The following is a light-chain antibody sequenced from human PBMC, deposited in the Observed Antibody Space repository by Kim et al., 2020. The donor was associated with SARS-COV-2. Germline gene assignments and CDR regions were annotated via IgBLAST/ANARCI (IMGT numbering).Light chain of an antibody. CDR3: QQYHSYPPT. V-gene: IGKV1-16*02. J-gene: IGKJ4*01. Sequence: DIQMTQSPSSLSASVGDRVTIACRASQGIGNYLAWFQQRPGRAPKSLIYGASSLQSGAPSKFSGSGSGTYFTLTISSLQPEDFATYYCQQYHSYPPTFGGGTKVDIK. CDR1: QGIGNY. CDR2: GAS.